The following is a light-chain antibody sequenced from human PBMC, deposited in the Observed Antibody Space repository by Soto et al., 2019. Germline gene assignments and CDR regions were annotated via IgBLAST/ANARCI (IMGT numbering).Light chain of an antibody. Sequence: QSALTQPASVSGSPGQSITISCTGSSSDVGGYSYVSWYQQYPGKAPKLMIYGVINRPSGVSNRFSGSKSGNTASLTISGLQADDEADYYCSSYTNSDTWVFGGGTKLTVL. CDR3: SSYTNSDTWV. CDR2: GVI. CDR1: SSDVGGYSY. V-gene: IGLV2-14*01. J-gene: IGLJ3*02.